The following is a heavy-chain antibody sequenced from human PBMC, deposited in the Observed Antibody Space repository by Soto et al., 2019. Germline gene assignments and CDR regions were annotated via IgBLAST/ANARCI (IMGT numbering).Heavy chain of an antibody. CDR1: GFTFSSYA. Sequence: GGSLRLSCAASGFTFSSYAMHWVRQAPGKGLEWVAVISYDGSNKYYADSVKGRFTISRDNSKNTLYLQMNSLRAEDTAVYYCARDLLQYQYYYYGMDVWGQGTTVTVSS. D-gene: IGHD4-4*01. V-gene: IGHV3-30-3*01. CDR3: ARDLLQYQYYYYGMDV. J-gene: IGHJ6*02. CDR2: ISYDGSNK.